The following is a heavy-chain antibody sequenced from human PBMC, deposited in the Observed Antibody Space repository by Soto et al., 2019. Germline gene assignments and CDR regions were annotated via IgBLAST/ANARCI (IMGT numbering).Heavy chain of an antibody. Sequence: SVKVSCKSSGGTFSSYAISWVRQAPGQGLEWMGGIIPIFGTANYAQKFQGRVTITADESTSTAYMELSSLRSEDTAVYYCARNNWNEDYFDYWGQGTLVTVSS. CDR2: IIPIFGTA. CDR3: ARNNWNEDYFDY. J-gene: IGHJ4*02. CDR1: GGTFSSYA. D-gene: IGHD1-20*01. V-gene: IGHV1-69*13.